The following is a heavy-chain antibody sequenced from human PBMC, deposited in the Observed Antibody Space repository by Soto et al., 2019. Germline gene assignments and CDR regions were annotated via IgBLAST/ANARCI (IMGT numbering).Heavy chain of an antibody. Sequence: GGSLRLSCAASGFTFSSYSMNWVRQAPGKGLEWVSSISSSSSYIYYADSVKGRFTISRDNAKNSLYLQMNSLRAEDTAVYYCARARYDYIWGSYQSSDYWGQGTLVTVSS. D-gene: IGHD3-16*01. CDR3: ARARYDYIWGSYQSSDY. V-gene: IGHV3-21*01. CDR2: ISSSSSYI. CDR1: GFTFSSYS. J-gene: IGHJ4*02.